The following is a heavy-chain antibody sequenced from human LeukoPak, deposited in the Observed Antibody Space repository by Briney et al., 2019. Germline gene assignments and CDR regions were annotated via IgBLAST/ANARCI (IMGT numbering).Heavy chain of an antibody. V-gene: IGHV3-48*01. CDR3: ERGRGQLLLGGDAFDI. J-gene: IGHJ3*02. D-gene: IGHD2-2*01. Sequence: AGGSLRLSCAASGFTFSSYSMNWVRQAPGKGLEWVSYISSDSSTIYYADSVKGRFTISRDNSKNSLYLQMTSLRAEDTTVYYCERGRGQLLLGGDAFDIWGQGTMVTVSS. CDR2: ISSDSSTI. CDR1: GFTFSSYS.